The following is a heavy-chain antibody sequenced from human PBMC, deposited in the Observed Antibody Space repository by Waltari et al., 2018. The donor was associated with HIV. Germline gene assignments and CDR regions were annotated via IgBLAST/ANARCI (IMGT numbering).Heavy chain of an antibody. CDR2: INPNSGGT. D-gene: IGHD5-12*01. Sequence: QVQLVQSGAEVKKPGASVKVSCKASGYTFTGYYMHWVRQAPGQGLEWMGWINPNSGGTNYAQKFQGRVTMTRETSISTAYMELSRLRSDDTAVYYCATYWKIVATKRGASYFDYWGQGTLVTVSS. CDR3: ATYWKIVATKRGASYFDY. CDR1: GYTFTGYY. J-gene: IGHJ4*02. V-gene: IGHV1-2*02.